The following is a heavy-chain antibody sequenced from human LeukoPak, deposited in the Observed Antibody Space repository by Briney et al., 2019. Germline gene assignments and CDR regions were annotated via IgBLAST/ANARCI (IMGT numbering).Heavy chain of an antibody. J-gene: IGHJ6*02. CDR1: GFTFSSYA. CDR2: ISYDGSNK. V-gene: IGHV3-30-3*01. CDR3: ARDRPAAIPPYYYYGMDA. D-gene: IGHD2-2*01. Sequence: GGSLRLSCAASGFTFSSYAMHWVRQAPGKGLEWVAVISYDGSNKYYADSVKGRFTISRDNSKNTLYPQMNSLRAEDTAVYYCARDRPAAIPPYYYYGMDAWGQGTTVTVSS.